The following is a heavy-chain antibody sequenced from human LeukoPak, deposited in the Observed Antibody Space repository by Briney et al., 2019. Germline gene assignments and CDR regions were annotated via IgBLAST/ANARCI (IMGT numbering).Heavy chain of an antibody. V-gene: IGHV1-46*01. CDR3: ARDPVVITPGFFFDY. Sequence: ASVKVSCKASGYTFTGYYMHWVRQAPGQGLEWMGIINPSGGSTSYAQKFQGRVTMTRDTSTSTVYMELSSLRSEDTAVYYCARDPVVITPGFFFDYWGQGTLVTVSS. D-gene: IGHD3-22*01. CDR2: INPSGGST. CDR1: GYTFTGYY. J-gene: IGHJ4*02.